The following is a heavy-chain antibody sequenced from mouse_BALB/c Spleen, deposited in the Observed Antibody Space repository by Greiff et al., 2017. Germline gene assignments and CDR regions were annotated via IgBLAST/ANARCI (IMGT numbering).Heavy chain of an antibody. V-gene: IGHV14-3*02. Sequence: EVKLQESGAELVKPGASVKLSCTASGFNIKDTYMHWVKQRPEQGLEWIGRIDPANGNTKYDPKFQGKATITADTSSNTAYLQLSSLTSEDTAVYYCARWNLGGRDWYFDVWGAGTTVTVSS. CDR3: ARWNLGGRDWYFDV. J-gene: IGHJ1*01. CDR2: IDPANGNT. D-gene: IGHD1-1*01. CDR1: GFNIKDTY.